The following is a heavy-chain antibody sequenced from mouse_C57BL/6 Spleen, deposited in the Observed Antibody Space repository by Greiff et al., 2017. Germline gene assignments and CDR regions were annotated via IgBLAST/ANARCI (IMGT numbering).Heavy chain of an antibody. D-gene: IGHD1-1*01. CDR1: GYTFTSYW. J-gene: IGHJ1*03. V-gene: IGHV1-72*01. CDR3: ARSDPYYYGSSPHWWFEV. CDR2: IDPNSGGT. Sequence: VQLQQPGAELVKPGASVKLSCKASGYTFTSYWMHWVKQRPGRGLEWIGRIDPNSGGTKYNEKFKSKATLTVDKPSSTAYMQLSSLTSEDSAVYYCARSDPYYYGSSPHWWFEVWGTGTTVTVSS.